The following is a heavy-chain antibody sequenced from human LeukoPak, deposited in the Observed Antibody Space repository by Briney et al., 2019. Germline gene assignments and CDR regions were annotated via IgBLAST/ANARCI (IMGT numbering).Heavy chain of an antibody. CDR2: ITSSSDSI. V-gene: IGHV3-48*01. D-gene: IGHD2-2*01. CDR3: AKDGVPAAIGWFDP. CDR1: GFTFSDYS. J-gene: IGHJ5*02. Sequence: GGSLRLSCAASGFTFSDYSMNWVRQAPGKGLEWVSWITSSSDSIYYADSVKGRFTISRDNAKNSLYLQMNSLRAEDTAVYYCAKDGVPAAIGWFDPWGQGTLVTVSS.